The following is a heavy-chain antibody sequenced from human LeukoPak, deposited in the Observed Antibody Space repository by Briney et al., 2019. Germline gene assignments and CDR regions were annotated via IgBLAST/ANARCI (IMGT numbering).Heavy chain of an antibody. J-gene: IGHJ4*02. CDR1: GFTFSSYA. CDR3: ARKIGTVAADPFDY. Sequence: GGSLRLSCAASGFTFSSYAMSWVRQAPGKGLEWVSDISGSGGSRYYADSVRGRFTISRDNSKNTLYVQMNSLRAEDTAVYYCARKIGTVAADPFDYWGQGTLVSVSS. V-gene: IGHV3-23*01. CDR2: ISGSGGSR. D-gene: IGHD6-13*01.